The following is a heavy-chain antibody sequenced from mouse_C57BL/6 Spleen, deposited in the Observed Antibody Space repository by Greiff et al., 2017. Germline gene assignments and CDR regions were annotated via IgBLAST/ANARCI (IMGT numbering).Heavy chain of an antibody. CDR1: GYTFTSYW. CDR2: INPSSGYT. CDR3: ARGEVITTVVATFVNWYFDV. V-gene: IGHV1-7*01. D-gene: IGHD1-1*01. Sequence: VQLQQSGAELAKPGASVKLSCKASGYTFTSYWMHWVKQRPGQGLEWIGYINPSSGYTKYNQKFKDKATLTADKSSSTAYMQLSSLTYEDSAVYYCARGEVITTVVATFVNWYFDVWGTGTTVTVSS. J-gene: IGHJ1*03.